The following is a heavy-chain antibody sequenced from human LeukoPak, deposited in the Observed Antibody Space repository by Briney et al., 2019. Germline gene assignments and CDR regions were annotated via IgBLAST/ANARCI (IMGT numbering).Heavy chain of an antibody. J-gene: IGHJ4*02. CDR3: ARRAVVIGVGYFDY. V-gene: IGHV5-51*01. D-gene: IGHD4-23*01. CDR1: GYTFTTYW. CDR2: IYPSDSDI. Sequence: GESLKISCKGSGYTFTTYWIGWVRQMPGKGLEWMGIIYPSDSDIRISPSFQGQVTISVDKSINTAYLQWSSLKASDTAIHYCARRAVVIGVGYFDYWGQGTLVTVSS.